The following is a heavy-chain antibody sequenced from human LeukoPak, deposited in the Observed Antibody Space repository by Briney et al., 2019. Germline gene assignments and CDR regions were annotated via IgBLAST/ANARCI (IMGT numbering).Heavy chain of an antibody. D-gene: IGHD6-6*01. CDR2: INHSGST. J-gene: IGHJ4*02. V-gene: IGHV4-34*01. CDR3: ASAWGYSSSSLAPFDY. Sequence: SETLSLTCAVYGGSFSGYYWSWIRQPPGKGLEWIGEINHSGSTNYNPSLKGRATISVDPSNNQFSLKLSSVTAADTAVYYCASAWGYSSSSLAPFDYWGQGTLVTVSS. CDR1: GGSFSGYY.